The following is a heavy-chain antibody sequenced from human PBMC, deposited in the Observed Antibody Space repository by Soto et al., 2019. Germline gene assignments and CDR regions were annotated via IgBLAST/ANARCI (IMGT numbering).Heavy chain of an antibody. J-gene: IGHJ6*02. D-gene: IGHD3-10*01. CDR1: GFTFSDHH. CDR2: ARNRAHSYTT. Sequence: EVQLVESGGGLVQPGGSLRLSCVASGFTFSDHHMDWVRQAPGKGLEWVGRARNRAHSYTTAYAASVKGRFTISRDDSKHSLSLQMNSLKTEDTAVYFCAKFSGSGSYQYYYGMDVWGQGTTVTVSS. CDR3: AKFSGSGSYQYYYGMDV. V-gene: IGHV3-72*01.